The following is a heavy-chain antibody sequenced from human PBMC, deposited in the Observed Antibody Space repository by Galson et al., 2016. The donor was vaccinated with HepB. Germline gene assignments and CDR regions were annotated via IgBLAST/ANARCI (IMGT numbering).Heavy chain of an antibody. CDR3: ARHPITMIIVGAFDF. V-gene: IGHV5-51*01. D-gene: IGHD3-22*01. J-gene: IGHJ4*02. CDR1: GYSFSGYW. Sequence: QSGAEVKKPGESLRISCKGSGYSFSGYWISWVRQMPGKGLEWMGIIYPGDSDIRYSPSFEGLVTISADRSVTTAYLQWSSLKASDTAMYYCARHPITMIIVGAFDFWGQGTLVTVSS. CDR2: IYPGDSDI.